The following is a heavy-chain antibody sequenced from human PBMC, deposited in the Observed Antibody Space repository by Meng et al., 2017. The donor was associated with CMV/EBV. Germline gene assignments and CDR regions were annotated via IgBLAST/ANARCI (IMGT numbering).Heavy chain of an antibody. CDR3: ARSGVVVPAARTKNLDY. D-gene: IGHD2-2*01. CDR2: IIPIFGTA. J-gene: IGHJ4*02. V-gene: IGHV1-69*05. CDR1: RGTFSSYA. Sequence: SVKVSCKASRGTFSSYAISWVRQAPGQGLEWMGGIIPIFGTANYAQKFQGRVTITTDESTSTAYMELSSLRSEDTAVYYCARSGVVVPAARTKNLDYWGQGTLVTVSS.